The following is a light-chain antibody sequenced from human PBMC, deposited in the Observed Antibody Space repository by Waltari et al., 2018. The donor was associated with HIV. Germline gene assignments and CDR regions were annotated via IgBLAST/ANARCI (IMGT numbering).Light chain of an antibody. CDR3: CSYAGTNTGQV. CDR1: RRDIGQYNP. CDR2: EVT. Sequence: SALTWAASVSWSPGQPNTNPPPGTRRDIGQYNPFSWYQHHSGKAPKPMIYEVTKRPSGVSNAFSGSKSGNTASLTISGLQAEDEADYYCCSYAGTNTGQVFGTGTKVTVL. J-gene: IGLJ1*01. V-gene: IGLV2-23*02.